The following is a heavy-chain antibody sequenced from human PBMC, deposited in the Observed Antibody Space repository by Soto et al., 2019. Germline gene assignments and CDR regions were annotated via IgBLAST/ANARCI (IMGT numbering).Heavy chain of an antibody. J-gene: IGHJ4*02. CDR2: INHSGST. V-gene: IGHV4-34*01. D-gene: IGHD3-10*01. Sequence: SETLSLTCAVYGGSFSGYYWSWIRQPPGKGLEWIGEINHSGSTNYNPSLKSRVTISVDTSKNQFSLKLSSVTAADTAVYYCARWSKKYYYGSGSRQQGGVDYWGQGTLVTVSS. CDR1: GGSFSGYY. CDR3: ARWSKKYYYGSGSRQQGGVDY.